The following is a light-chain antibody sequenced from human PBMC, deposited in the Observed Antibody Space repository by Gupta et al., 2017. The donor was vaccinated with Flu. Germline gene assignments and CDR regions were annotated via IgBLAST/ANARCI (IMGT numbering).Light chain of an antibody. CDR2: AAS. V-gene: IGKV1-12*01. Sequence: DVQMTQSPSFVSASVGDRVTITCRASHVVTTWLAWYQQKPGKAPKLLISAASSLQSGVPSRFSGGGSGIDFTLTISSLQPDDFAIYYCQQADSFPRTFGQGTRVDMK. CDR1: HVVTTW. CDR3: QQADSFPRT. J-gene: IGKJ1*01.